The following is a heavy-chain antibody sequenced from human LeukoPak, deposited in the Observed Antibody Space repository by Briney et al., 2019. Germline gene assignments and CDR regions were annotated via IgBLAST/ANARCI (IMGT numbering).Heavy chain of an antibody. CDR3: ARGRGPSARYWYLDL. V-gene: IGHV4-31*03. J-gene: IGHJ2*01. CDR2: IYYSGST. D-gene: IGHD3-16*01. Sequence: TSETLSLTCTVSGGSISSGGYYWSWIRQHPGKGLEWIGYIYYSGSTYYNPSLKSRVTISVDTSKNQFSLELSSVTAADTAVYYCARGRGPSARYWYLDLWGRGTLVTVSS. CDR1: GGSISSGGYY.